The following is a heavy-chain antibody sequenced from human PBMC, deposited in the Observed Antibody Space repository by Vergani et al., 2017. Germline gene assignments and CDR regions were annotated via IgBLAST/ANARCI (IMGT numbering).Heavy chain of an antibody. CDR3: ARHPYYDFWSGYYSYFDY. Sequence: EVQLVQSGAEVKKPGESLKISCKGSGYSFTSYWIGWVRQRPGKGLEWMGIIYPGDSDTRYSPSFQGQVTISADKSISTAYLQWSSLKASDTAMYYCARHPYYDFWSGYYSYFDYWGQGTLVTVSS. V-gene: IGHV5-51*01. D-gene: IGHD3-3*01. CDR1: GYSFTSYW. J-gene: IGHJ4*02. CDR2: IYPGDSDT.